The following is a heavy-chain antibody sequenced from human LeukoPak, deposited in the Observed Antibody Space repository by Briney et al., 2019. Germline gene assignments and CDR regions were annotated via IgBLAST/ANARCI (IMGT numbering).Heavy chain of an antibody. D-gene: IGHD3-9*01. CDR2: INPNSGGT. CDR3: ARDNRYFDWLGSGDYYFGY. CDR1: GYTFTGYY. Sequence: ASVKVSCKASGYTFTGYYMHWVRQAPGQALEWMGWINPNSGGTNYAQKFQGRVTMTRDTSISTAYMELSRLRSDDTAVYYCARDNRYFDWLGSGDYYFGYWGQGTLVTVSS. J-gene: IGHJ4*02. V-gene: IGHV1-2*02.